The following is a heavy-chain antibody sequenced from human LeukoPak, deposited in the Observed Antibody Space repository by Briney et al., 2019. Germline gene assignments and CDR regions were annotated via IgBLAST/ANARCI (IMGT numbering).Heavy chain of an antibody. V-gene: IGHV3-11*01. CDR3: ARELYGSGSLDY. J-gene: IGHJ4*02. CDR2: ISSSGSTI. Sequence: GGSLRLSCAAPEFTFSNYAMSWVRQAPGKGLEWVSYISSSGSTIYYADSVKGRFTISRDNAKNSLYLQMNSLRAEDTALYYCARELYGSGSLDYWGQGTLVTVSS. CDR1: EFTFSNYA. D-gene: IGHD3-10*01.